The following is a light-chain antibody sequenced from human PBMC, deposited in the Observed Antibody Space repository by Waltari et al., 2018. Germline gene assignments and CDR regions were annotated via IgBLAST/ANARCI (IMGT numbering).Light chain of an antibody. J-gene: IGLJ3*02. CDR3: CSYGGTYSWV. Sequence: QSALTQPRSVSGSPGQSVTISCTGTSSDVGGYKYVSWYQQPPGKAPKLMIYDVSKRPSGVPDRFSGSKSGNTASLTISGLQAEDEADYYCCSYGGTYSWVFGGGTKLTVL. CDR1: SSDVGGYKY. CDR2: DVS. V-gene: IGLV2-11*01.